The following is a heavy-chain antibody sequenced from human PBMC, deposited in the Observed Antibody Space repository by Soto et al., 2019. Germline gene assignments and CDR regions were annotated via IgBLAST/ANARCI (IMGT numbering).Heavy chain of an antibody. Sequence: EVQLVESGGGLVQPGRSLRLSCAASGFTFDDYAMHWVRQAPGKGLEWVSGISWNSGSIGYADSVKGRFTISRDNAKNSLYLQRNILRAEDTALYYCAKGGNTQVLYDIDYWGQGTLVTVAS. J-gene: IGHJ4*02. D-gene: IGHD2-2*02. CDR2: ISWNSGSI. V-gene: IGHV3-9*01. CDR1: GFTFDDYA. CDR3: AKGGNTQVLYDIDY.